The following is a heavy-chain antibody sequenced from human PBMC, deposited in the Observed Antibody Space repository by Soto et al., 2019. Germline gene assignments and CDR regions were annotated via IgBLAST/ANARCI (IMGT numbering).Heavy chain of an antibody. CDR3: ARFGGPGLSHNWFDS. CDR2: IYPDNSDT. CDR1: GYMFFGYW. V-gene: IGHV5-51*03. J-gene: IGHJ5*01. D-gene: IGHD3-16*01. Sequence: EVQLVQSGAEVKKPGDSLKISCEGSGYMFFGYWIGWVRQMPGKGLEWMGLIYPDNSDTRYSPSFQGQVTLSADKSINTAYLQWSTLKASDTVMYYCARFGGPGLSHNWFDSWGQGTLVTVSS.